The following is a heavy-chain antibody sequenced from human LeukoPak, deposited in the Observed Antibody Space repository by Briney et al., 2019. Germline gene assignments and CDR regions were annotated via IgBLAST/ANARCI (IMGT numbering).Heavy chain of an antibody. Sequence: ASVKVSCKASGYTFTSYGISWVRRAPGQGLEWMGWISAYNGNTNYAQKVQGRVTMTTDTSTSTAYMELRSLRSEDTAVYYCARVDIVVVVAAHGYWGQGTLVTVSS. CDR3: ARVDIVVVVAAHGY. CDR1: GYTFTSYG. D-gene: IGHD2-15*01. J-gene: IGHJ4*02. CDR2: ISAYNGNT. V-gene: IGHV1-18*04.